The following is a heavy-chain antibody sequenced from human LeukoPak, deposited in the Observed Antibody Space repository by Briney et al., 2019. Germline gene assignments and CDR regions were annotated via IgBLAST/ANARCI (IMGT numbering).Heavy chain of an antibody. CDR2: INPNSGGT. Sequence: ASVKVSCKASGYTFTNYGITWVRQAPGQGLEWMGWINPNSGGTNYAQKFQGRVTMTRDTSISAAYMELSRLRSDDTAVYYCAARSVWFGELSAADYWGQGTLVTVSS. D-gene: IGHD3-10*01. CDR3: AARSVWFGELSAADY. CDR1: GYTFTNYG. J-gene: IGHJ4*02. V-gene: IGHV1-2*02.